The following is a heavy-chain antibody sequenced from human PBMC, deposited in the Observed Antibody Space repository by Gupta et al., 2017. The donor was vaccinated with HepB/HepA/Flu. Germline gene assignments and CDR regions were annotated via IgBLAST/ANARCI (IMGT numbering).Heavy chain of an antibody. CDR2: IWYDGSNQ. Sequence: QVQLVESGGGVVQPGRSLTLSCTVSGFTFNTYGMHCARQAPGKGLEWVAVIWYDGSNQYYADSVKGRFTISRDNSKNTVYLQMNSLRAEDTAIYYCARNAYFDFWSGRTPHFYYYYYMDVWGKGTTVTVSS. D-gene: IGHD3-3*01. CDR3: ARNAYFDFWSGRTPHFYYYYYMDV. CDR1: GFTFNTYG. V-gene: IGHV3-33*01. J-gene: IGHJ6*03.